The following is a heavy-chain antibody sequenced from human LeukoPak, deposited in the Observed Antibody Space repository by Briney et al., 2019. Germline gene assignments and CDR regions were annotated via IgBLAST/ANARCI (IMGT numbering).Heavy chain of an antibody. CDR1: GLTFSNFW. CDR2: INSDGSST. CDR3: ARGQASGSFIIDY. D-gene: IGHD3-10*01. Sequence: SLRLSCAASGLTFSNFWMHWVPQAPGIVLVWFSRINSDGSSTSYADSVKGRFTISRDNAKNSLYLQMDSLRAEDTAVYYCARGQASGSFIIDYWGQGTLVTVSS. J-gene: IGHJ4*02. V-gene: IGHV3-74*01.